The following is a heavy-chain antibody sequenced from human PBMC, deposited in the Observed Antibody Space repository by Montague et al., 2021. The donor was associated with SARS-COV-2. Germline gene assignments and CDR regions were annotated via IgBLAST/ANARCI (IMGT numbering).Heavy chain of an antibody. V-gene: IGHV3-7*01. D-gene: IGHD3-9*01. CDR2: VKQDGSEK. CDR1: GFTFSSYW. Sequence: SLRLSCAASGFTFSSYWMSWVRQAPGKGLEWVANVKQDGSEKYYVDSVKGRFTISRDDAKNSLYLQMNSLRAEDTAVYYCAGDRYFDWLFDWFDPWGQGTLVTVSS. J-gene: IGHJ5*02. CDR3: AGDRYFDWLFDWFDP.